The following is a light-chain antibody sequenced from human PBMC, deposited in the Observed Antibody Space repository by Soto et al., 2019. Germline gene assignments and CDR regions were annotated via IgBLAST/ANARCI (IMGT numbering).Light chain of an antibody. CDR2: EVS. CDR1: PSLLHSDGKTY. J-gene: IGKJ1*01. CDR3: MQAIDIPWT. Sequence: ILMTQTPLSLSSIPGQTASISCKSSPSLLHSDGKTYFYWYVQKAGQAPQPLIYEVSNRFSGVPERFSGSGSRTDFTLKISRVEADDVGIYYCMQAIDIPWTFGQGTKVDNK. V-gene: IGKV2-29*03.